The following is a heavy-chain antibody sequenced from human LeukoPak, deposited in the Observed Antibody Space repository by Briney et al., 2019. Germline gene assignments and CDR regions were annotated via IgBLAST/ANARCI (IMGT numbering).Heavy chain of an antibody. CDR3: ASNFYGSGSYPV. J-gene: IGHJ4*02. CDR2: ISPSGGST. D-gene: IGHD3-10*01. CDR1: GYTFTSNY. Sequence: ASVKVSCKAFGYTFTSNYMHWVRQAPGQGPEWMGVISPSGGSTTYAQKFQGRVTLTRDTSISTAYMELSRLRSDDTAVYYCASNFYGSGSYPVWGQGTLVTVSS. V-gene: IGHV1-46*01.